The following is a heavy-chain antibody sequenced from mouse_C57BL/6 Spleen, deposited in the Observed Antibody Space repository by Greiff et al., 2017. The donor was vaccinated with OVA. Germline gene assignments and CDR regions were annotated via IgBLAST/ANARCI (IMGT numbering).Heavy chain of an antibody. Sequence: EVQLQQSGPELVKPGASVKISCKASGYTFTDYYMNWVKQSHGKSLEWIGDLNPNNGGTSYNQKFKGKATLTVDKSSSTAYMELRSLTSEDSAVYYCARVGGYDEGDCDYWGQGTTLTVSS. CDR2: LNPNNGGT. J-gene: IGHJ2*01. V-gene: IGHV1-26*01. CDR3: ARVGGYDEGDCDY. CDR1: GYTFTDYY. D-gene: IGHD2-14*01.